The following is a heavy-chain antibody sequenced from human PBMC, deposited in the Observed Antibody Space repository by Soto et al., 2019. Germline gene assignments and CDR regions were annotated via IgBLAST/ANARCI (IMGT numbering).Heavy chain of an antibody. CDR3: ARVPWDIVVVVAGALGHDAFDI. D-gene: IGHD2-15*01. CDR2: MNPNSGNT. J-gene: IGHJ3*02. V-gene: IGHV1-8*01. CDR1: GNTFTSYD. Sequence: GASVKVSCKASGNTFTSYDINWVRQATGQGLEWMGWMNPNSGNTGYAQKFQGRVTMTRNTSISTAYMELSSLRSEDTAVYYCARVPWDIVVVVAGALGHDAFDIWGQGTMVTV.